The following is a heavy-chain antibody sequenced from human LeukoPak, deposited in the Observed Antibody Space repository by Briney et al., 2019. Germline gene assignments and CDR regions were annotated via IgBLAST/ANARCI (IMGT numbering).Heavy chain of an antibody. CDR3: ARDSGYELT. Sequence: SETLSLTCTVSGDSISSYYWSWIRQPAGRGLEWIGRIYSSGSTTYNPSLKSRLTMSVDTSKNQFSLKLSSVPAADTAVYYCARDSGYELTWGQGTLVTVSS. CDR1: GDSISSYY. CDR2: IYSSGST. V-gene: IGHV4-4*07. J-gene: IGHJ5*02. D-gene: IGHD5-12*01.